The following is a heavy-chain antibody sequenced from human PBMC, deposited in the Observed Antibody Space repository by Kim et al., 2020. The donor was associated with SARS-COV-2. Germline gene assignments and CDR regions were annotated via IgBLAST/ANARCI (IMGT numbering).Heavy chain of an antibody. J-gene: IGHJ4*02. Sequence: GGYLRLSCAASGFTLSDYYMDWVRQAPGKGLEWVGRTRNKAKSYTTNYAASVKGRFTISRDDSKNSVYLQMNNLKTEDTAVYYCSRDGSGDYWGQGTLVT. CDR3: SRDGSGDY. V-gene: IGHV3-72*01. CDR2: TRNKAKSYTT. CDR1: GFTLSDYY.